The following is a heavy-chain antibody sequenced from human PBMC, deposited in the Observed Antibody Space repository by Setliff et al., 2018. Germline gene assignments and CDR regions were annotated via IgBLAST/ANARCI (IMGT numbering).Heavy chain of an antibody. Sequence: SETLSLTCTVSGYSITSGYYWGWIRQSPGKGLEWLGSLFHTGTPYYNPSLQSRLTMSVDTSNNQFSLKLNSVTADGAAVYYCARHLWGRWMATSSDYFDYWGQGSLVTVSS. V-gene: IGHV4-38-2*02. D-gene: IGHD5-12*01. CDR3: ARHLWGRWMATSSDYFDY. CDR2: LFHTGTP. CDR1: GYSITSGYY. J-gene: IGHJ4*02.